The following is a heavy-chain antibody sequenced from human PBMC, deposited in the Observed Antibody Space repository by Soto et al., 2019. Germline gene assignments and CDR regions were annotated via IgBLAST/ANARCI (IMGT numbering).Heavy chain of an antibody. CDR1: VFTFSSYG. J-gene: IGHJ4*02. CDR3: ANEVGATETLDY. D-gene: IGHD1-26*01. V-gene: IGHV3-30*18. CDR2: ISYDGSNK. Sequence: PWGSLRLSCSASVFTFSSYGMHWFRQAPGKGLEWVAVISYDGSNKYYADSVKGRFTISRDNSKNTLYLQMNSLRAEDTAVYYCANEVGATETLDYWGQGTLVTVSS.